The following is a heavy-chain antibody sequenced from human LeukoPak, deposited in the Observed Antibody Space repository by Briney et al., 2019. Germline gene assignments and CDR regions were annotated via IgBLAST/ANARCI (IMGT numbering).Heavy chain of an antibody. Sequence: SETLSLTCTVSSGSISSYYWSWIRQPAGKGLEWIGRIYASGSTFYSPSLKSRVTMSVDSSKNQFSLKMNSVTAADTAIYYCAREANWGSGAFDIWGQGTRVTVSS. CDR3: AREANWGSGAFDI. D-gene: IGHD7-27*01. V-gene: IGHV4-4*07. CDR1: SGSISSYY. J-gene: IGHJ3*02. CDR2: IYASGST.